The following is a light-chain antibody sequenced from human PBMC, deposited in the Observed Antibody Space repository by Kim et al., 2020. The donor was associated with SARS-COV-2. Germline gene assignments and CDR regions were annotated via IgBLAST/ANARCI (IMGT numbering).Light chain of an antibody. J-gene: IGKJ4*01. V-gene: IGKV3-11*01. CDR3: QQRSSWPLT. CDR1: QSVGNY. CDR2: DAS. Sequence: LSPGERATLSCRASQSVGNYLAWYQHKPGQAPRLLIYDASTRAIGIPARFSGSGSGTDFTLTISSLEPEEFALYYCQQRSSWPLTFGGGTKVDIK.